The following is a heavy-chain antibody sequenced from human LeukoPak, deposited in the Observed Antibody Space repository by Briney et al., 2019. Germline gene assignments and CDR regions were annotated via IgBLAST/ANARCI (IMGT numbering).Heavy chain of an antibody. J-gene: IGHJ4*02. CDR1: GGSISDYF. CDR3: ARASFNSYGIDGFDY. Sequence: PSETLSLTCSVSGGSISDYFWNWIRQPPGKGLEWIAYIRNSGNTKYNPSLKSRVTISVDTSKNQFSLNLRSVTAADTAVYYCARASFNSYGIDGFDYWGQGTLVTVSP. CDR2: IRNSGNT. D-gene: IGHD5-18*01. V-gene: IGHV4-59*01.